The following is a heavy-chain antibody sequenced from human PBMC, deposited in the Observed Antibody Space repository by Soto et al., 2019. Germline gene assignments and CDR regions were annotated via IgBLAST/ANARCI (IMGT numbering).Heavy chain of an antibody. Sequence: PGGSPRLSCAASGFSFEDYAMDWVRQEPGKGLEWVSGIAWNSDIIGYADSVKGRFTISRDNTKNSLYLQMDSLRAAEDTAVYYCARGPENIISNPAASLSYYLDSWGQGTPVTVSS. CDR2: IAWNSDII. CDR3: ARGPENIISNPAASLSYYLDS. D-gene: IGHD2-15*01. CDR1: GFSFEDYA. V-gene: IGHV3-9*01. J-gene: IGHJ4*02.